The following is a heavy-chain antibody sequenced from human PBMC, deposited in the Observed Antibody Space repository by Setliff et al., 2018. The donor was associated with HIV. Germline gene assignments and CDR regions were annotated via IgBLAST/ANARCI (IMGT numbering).Heavy chain of an antibody. CDR2: IPYDGNNK. Sequence: GGSLRLSCAASGFTFSSYDMNWVRQAPGKGLEWVTLIPYDGNNKYDADSVKGRFTISRDNAKNSLYLQMNSLRDDDTAVYYCSGSYQAMDYWGQGTLVTVSS. V-gene: IGHV3-30*04. CDR3: SGSYQAMDY. D-gene: IGHD1-26*01. J-gene: IGHJ4*02. CDR1: GFTFSSYD.